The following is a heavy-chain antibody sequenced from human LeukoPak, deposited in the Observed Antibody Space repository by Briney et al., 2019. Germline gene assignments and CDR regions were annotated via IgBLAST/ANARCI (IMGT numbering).Heavy chain of an antibody. CDR2: IYSGGST. D-gene: IGHD5-24*01. V-gene: IGHV3-53*01. CDR1: GFTFSSYW. J-gene: IGHJ6*02. Sequence: GGSLRLSCAASGFTFSSYWMHWVRQAPGKGLVWVSVIYSGGSTYYADSVKGRFTISRDNSKNTLYLQMNSLRAEDTAVYYCASRRSRDGYNYYYYGMDVWGQGTTVTVSS. CDR3: ASRRSRDGYNYYYYGMDV.